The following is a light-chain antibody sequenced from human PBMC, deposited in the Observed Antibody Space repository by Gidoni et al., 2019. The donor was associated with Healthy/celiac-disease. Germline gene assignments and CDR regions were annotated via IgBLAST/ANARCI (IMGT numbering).Light chain of an antibody. V-gene: IGLV2-8*01. J-gene: IGLJ2*01. CDR1: SSDVGGSNY. Sequence: QSALTQPPSSSGSPGQSVTISCTGTSSDVGGSNYVSWYQPHPGKAPKLMIYEVSKRPSGVPDRFSGSKSGHTASLTVSGLQAEDEADYYCSSYAGSTVVFGGGTKLTVL. CDR2: EVS. CDR3: SSYAGSTVV.